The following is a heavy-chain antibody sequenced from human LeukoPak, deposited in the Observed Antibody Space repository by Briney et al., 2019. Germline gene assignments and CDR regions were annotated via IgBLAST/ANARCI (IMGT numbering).Heavy chain of an antibody. CDR3: ARSDFWSGYTGHTHDYFDY. D-gene: IGHD3-3*01. J-gene: IGHJ4*02. V-gene: IGHV3-33*01. CDR2: IWYDGSNK. Sequence: GRSLRLSCAASGFTFSSYGMYWVRQAPGKGLEWVAVIWYDGSNKYYADSVEGRFTISRDNSKNTLYLQMNSLRAEDTAVYYCARSDFWSGYTGHTHDYFDYWGQGTLVTVSS. CDR1: GFTFSSYG.